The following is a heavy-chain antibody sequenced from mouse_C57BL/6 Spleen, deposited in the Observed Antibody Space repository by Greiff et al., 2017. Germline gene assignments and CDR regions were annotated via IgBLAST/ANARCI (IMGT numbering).Heavy chain of an antibody. CDR2: ISYDGSN. CDR1: GYSITSGYY. D-gene: IGHD1-1*01. Sequence: EVKVEESGPGLVKPSQSLSLTCSVTGYSITSGYYWNWIRQFPGNKLEWMGYISYDGSNNYNPSLKNRISITRDTSKNQFFLKLNSVTTEDTATYYCARGNYGSSLFACWGQGTLVTVSA. J-gene: IGHJ3*01. V-gene: IGHV3-6*01. CDR3: ARGNYGSSLFAC.